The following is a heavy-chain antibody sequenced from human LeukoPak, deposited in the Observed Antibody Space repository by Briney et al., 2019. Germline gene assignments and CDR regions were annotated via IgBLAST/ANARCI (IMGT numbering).Heavy chain of an antibody. CDR3: ARDDYLDY. V-gene: IGHV4-34*01. CDR1: GGPFSGYY. Sequence: TSETLSLTCCVYGGPFSGYYWRWIRQPPGKGLEWIGEINHSGSTNYNPSLKSRVTISVDTSQNQFSLKLSSVTAVDTAVYSCARDDYLDYWGQGTLVTVSS. CDR2: INHSGST. J-gene: IGHJ4*02.